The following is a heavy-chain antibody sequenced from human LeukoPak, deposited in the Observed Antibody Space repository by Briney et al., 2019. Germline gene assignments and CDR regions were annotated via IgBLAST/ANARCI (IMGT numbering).Heavy chain of an antibody. J-gene: IGHJ4*02. Sequence: GESLKIPCKGSGYSFTSYWIGWVRQMPGKGLEWMGIIYPGDSDTRYSPSFQGQVTISADKSISTAYLQWSSLKASDTAMYYCARQKTMVRGVIKGSFFDYWGQGTLVTVSS. CDR2: IYPGDSDT. D-gene: IGHD3-10*01. CDR3: ARQKTMVRGVIKGSFFDY. V-gene: IGHV5-51*01. CDR1: GYSFTSYW.